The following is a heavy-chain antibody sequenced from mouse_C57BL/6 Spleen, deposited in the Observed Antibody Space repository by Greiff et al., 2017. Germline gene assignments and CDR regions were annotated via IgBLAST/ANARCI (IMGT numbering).Heavy chain of an antibody. Sequence: LVESGAELVRPGTSVKVSCKASGYAFTNYLIEWVKQRPGQGLEWIGVINPGSGGTNYNEKFKGKATLTADKSSSTAYMQLSSLTSEDSAVYFCARGRNGVVQYYFDYWGQGTTLTVSS. J-gene: IGHJ2*01. CDR1: GYAFTNYL. D-gene: IGHD1-1*01. V-gene: IGHV1-54*01. CDR3: ARGRNGVVQYYFDY. CDR2: INPGSGGT.